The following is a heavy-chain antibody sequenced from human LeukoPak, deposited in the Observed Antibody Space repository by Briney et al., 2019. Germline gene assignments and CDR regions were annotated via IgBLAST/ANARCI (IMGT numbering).Heavy chain of an antibody. V-gene: IGHV3-9*01. CDR3: AKPLAAAGIKKDAFDI. D-gene: IGHD6-13*01. Sequence: PGRSLRLSCAASGFTFDDYAMPWVRQAPGKGLEWVSGISWNSGSIGYADSVKGRFTISRDNAKNSLYLQMNSLRAEDTALYYCAKPLAAAGIKKDAFDIWGQGTMVTVSS. CDR1: GFTFDDYA. CDR2: ISWNSGSI. J-gene: IGHJ3*02.